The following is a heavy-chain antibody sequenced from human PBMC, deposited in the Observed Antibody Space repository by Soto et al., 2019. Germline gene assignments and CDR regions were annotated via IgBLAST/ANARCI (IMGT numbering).Heavy chain of an antibody. Sequence: ASVKVSCKASGFTFTNYGITWVRQAPGQGLEWMGWISASKGNTNYAQKFQGRVTMTTDTSTSTAYMELRSLRSDDMAVYYCASRSGQLPYYFDYWGKGTQVTVSS. J-gene: IGHJ4*02. V-gene: IGHV1-18*03. D-gene: IGHD6-6*01. CDR2: ISASKGNT. CDR1: GFTFTNYG. CDR3: ASRSGQLPYYFDY.